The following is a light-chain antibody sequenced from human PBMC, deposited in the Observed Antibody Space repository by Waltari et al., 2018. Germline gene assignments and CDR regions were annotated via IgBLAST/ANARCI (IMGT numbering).Light chain of an antibody. J-gene: IGLJ2*01. Sequence: QSVLTQPPSVSGAPGQRVTISCTGSSSNIGAGYEVHRYQQLPGTAPNPLIYGNSNRPSGVPDRFSGSKSGTSASLAITGLQAEDEADYYCQSYDSSLSGHVVFGGGTKLTVL. CDR3: QSYDSSLSGHVV. CDR1: SSNIGAGYE. CDR2: GNS. V-gene: IGLV1-40*01.